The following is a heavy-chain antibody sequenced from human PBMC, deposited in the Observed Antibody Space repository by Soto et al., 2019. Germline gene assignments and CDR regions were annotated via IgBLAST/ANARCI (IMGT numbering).Heavy chain of an antibody. D-gene: IGHD3-22*01. V-gene: IGHV4-39*01. J-gene: IGHJ4*02. CDR3: ARQLGDSRWRFDY. CDR1: GGSGSSGPYY. CDR2: AHYSATI. Sequence: QLEMQESGPGLLKPSETLSLTCTVSGGSGSSGPYYWGWIRQPPGKGLEWIGSAHYSATIYYNPSLKSRVTMSVHTSEKQLSLKLTSVTAADTAVYYCARQLGDSRWRFDYWGQGTPVTVSS.